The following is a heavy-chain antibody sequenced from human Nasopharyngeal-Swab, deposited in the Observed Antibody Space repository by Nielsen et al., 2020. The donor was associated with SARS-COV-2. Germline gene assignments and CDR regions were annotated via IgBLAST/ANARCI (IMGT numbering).Heavy chain of an antibody. J-gene: IGHJ4*02. CDR1: GFTFRTYW. CDR3: VRDNYGVDY. V-gene: IGHV3-74*01. Sequence: GGSLRLSCAASGFTFRTYWMHWVRQAPGKGLEWISEIHGDGRNTNYADSVKGRFTISRDNAKSTLYLQINSLRVEDTAVYYCVRDNYGVDYWGQGTLVTVSS. D-gene: IGHD3-10*01. CDR2: IHGDGRNT.